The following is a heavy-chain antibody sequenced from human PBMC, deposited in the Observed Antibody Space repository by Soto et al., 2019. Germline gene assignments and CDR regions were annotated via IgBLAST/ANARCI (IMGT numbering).Heavy chain of an antibody. CDR2: INHSGST. J-gene: IGHJ6*02. CDR1: GGTFSGYY. Sequence: SETLSLTCAVYGGTFSGYYWSWIRQRPGKGLEWIGEINHSGSTNYNPSLKSRVTISVDTSKNQFSLKLSSVTAADTAVYYCARVPKTLLRYFDWSRGGMDVWGQGTTVTVSS. D-gene: IGHD3-9*01. V-gene: IGHV4-34*01. CDR3: ARVPKTLLRYFDWSRGGMDV.